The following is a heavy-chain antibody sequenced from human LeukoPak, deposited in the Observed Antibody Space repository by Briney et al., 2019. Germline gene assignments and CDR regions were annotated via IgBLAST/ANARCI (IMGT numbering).Heavy chain of an antibody. Sequence: ASVKVSCKVPAHTPTELSMHWVRQAPGKGLEWMGGFDPEDGETVYAQMFQGRVTMTADTSTDTAYLELRSLRSEDTAVYFCATDRTGTYYQAFDYWGQGTLVAVSS. CDR2: FDPEDGET. V-gene: IGHV1-24*01. CDR1: AHTPTELS. CDR3: ATDRTGTYYQAFDY. D-gene: IGHD1-26*01. J-gene: IGHJ4*02.